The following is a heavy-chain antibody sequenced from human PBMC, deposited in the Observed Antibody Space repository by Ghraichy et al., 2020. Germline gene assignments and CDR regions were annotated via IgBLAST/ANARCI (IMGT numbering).Heavy chain of an antibody. V-gene: IGHV4-39*01. CDR2: IFYTGST. CDR1: GGSISMSRYY. Sequence: SETLSLNCSVSGGSISMSRYYWVWIRQSPGKGLEWLGTIFYTGSTYYSKSLKSRLTMSVDTSKNEFSLKLTSVTAADTGVYYCARRAVSLVAFDIWGQGTKVTVSS. CDR3: ARRAVSLVAFDI. J-gene: IGHJ3*02. D-gene: IGHD2-8*02.